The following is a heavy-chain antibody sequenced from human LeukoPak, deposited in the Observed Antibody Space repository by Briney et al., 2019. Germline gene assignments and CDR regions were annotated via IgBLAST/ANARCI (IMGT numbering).Heavy chain of an antibody. CDR3: VRALTATGDAFDT. J-gene: IGHJ3*02. D-gene: IGHD4-17*01. CDR2: ISSSSGSI. Sequence: GGSLRLSCTASGFNFNNYMMNWVRRAPGKGPEWVSYISSSSGSIYYADSVKGRFTISRDNAKNSLYLKMNSLRAEDTAVYYCVRALTATGDAFDTWGQGTLVTVSS. CDR1: GFNFNNYM. V-gene: IGHV3-48*01.